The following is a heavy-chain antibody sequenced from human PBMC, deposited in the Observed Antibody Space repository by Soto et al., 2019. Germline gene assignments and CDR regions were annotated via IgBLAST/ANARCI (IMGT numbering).Heavy chain of an antibody. Sequence: EVQLVESAGGLVKPGGSIRLSCVASGFSFNEAWMNWVRQAPGEGLEWVGRIKTSAGGGATDYAAPVQGRFTISRDDSKNAIYLHMNSLRTEDTAIYYCTTGSVQGIWGQGTTVTVSS. V-gene: IGHV3-15*07. J-gene: IGHJ6*02. CDR3: TTGSVQGI. CDR2: IKTSAGGGAT. D-gene: IGHD1-1*01. CDR1: GFSFNEAW.